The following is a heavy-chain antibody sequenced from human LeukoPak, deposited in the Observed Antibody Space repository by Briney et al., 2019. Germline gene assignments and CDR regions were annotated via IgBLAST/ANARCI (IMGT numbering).Heavy chain of an antibody. V-gene: IGHV1-69*05. CDR3: AGGYCSSTSCYKEDAFDI. D-gene: IGHD2-2*02. J-gene: IGHJ3*02. CDR2: IIPIFGTA. Sequence: ASVTVSFKASGGTFSIYAISWVRQAPGQGLEWMGGIIPIFGTANYAQKFQGRVTITTDESTSTAYMELSSLRSEDTAVYYCAGGYCSSTSCYKEDAFDIWGQGTMVTVSS. CDR1: GGTFSIYA.